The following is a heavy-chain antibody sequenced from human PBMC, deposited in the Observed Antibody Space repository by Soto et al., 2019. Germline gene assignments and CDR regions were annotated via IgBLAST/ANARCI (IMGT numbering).Heavy chain of an antibody. Sequence: EVQLVESGGGLVQPGGSLRLSCAASGFSFSYYGMNWVRQAPGKGLEWVSYISTSSSNIYYADSVKGRFTISRDNAKNSLSLQMNSLRAADTAVYYCARETSTGNYYMDVWGKGPTVTVSS. V-gene: IGHV3-48*01. D-gene: IGHD2-2*01. CDR1: GFSFSYYG. CDR3: ARETSTGNYYMDV. J-gene: IGHJ6*03. CDR2: ISTSSSNI.